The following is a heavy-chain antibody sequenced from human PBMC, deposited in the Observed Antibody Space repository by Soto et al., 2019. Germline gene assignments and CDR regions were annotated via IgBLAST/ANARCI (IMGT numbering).Heavy chain of an antibody. CDR3: AHRFVWYYFNY. Sequence: QITLKESGPTLVKPTQTLTLTCTFSGFSLSTSEVGVGWIRQPPGKALEWLALIYWDDDKRYSPSLRSRLTITKDTSKNQVVLTMTNVDPVDTATYYCAHRFVWYYFNYWGQGTLVTVSS. CDR1: GFSLSTSEVG. V-gene: IGHV2-5*02. D-gene: IGHD3-9*01. CDR2: IYWDDDK. J-gene: IGHJ4*02.